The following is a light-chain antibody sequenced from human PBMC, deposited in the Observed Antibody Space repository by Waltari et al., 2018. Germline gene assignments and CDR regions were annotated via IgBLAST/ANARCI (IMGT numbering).Light chain of an antibody. CDR3: QKYDRLPAT. CDR1: QSVSRF. V-gene: IGKV3-20*01. J-gene: IGKJ1*01. CDR2: GAS. Sequence: VLTQPPGTLCLSPGDRRPLPSRASQSVSRFLAWYQQKPGQAPRLLIYGASRRAAGTPDRFSGSGSGTDFSLTISRLEPEVFAYYYCQKYDRLPATFGQGTKVEIK.